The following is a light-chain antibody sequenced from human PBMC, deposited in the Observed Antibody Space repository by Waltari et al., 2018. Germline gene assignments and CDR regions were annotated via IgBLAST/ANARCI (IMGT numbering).Light chain of an antibody. CDR2: DAS. CDR1: QSVSRT. V-gene: IGKV3-20*01. CDR3: QKYGTLPAT. Sequence: EIVLTQSPGTLCLSPGERATLSCRASQSVSRTLAWYQQKPGQAPRLLIDDASTRATGIPDRFSGSGSGTDFSLTISRLEPEDFAVYYCQKYGTLPATFGQGTKVEIK. J-gene: IGKJ1*01.